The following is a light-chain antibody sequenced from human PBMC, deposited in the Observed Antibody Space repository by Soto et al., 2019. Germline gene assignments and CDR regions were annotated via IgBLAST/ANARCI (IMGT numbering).Light chain of an antibody. CDR1: SSDVGGYNY. Sequence: QSALTQPASVSGSPGQSITISCTGTSSDVGGYNYVSWYQQYPGKAPKVMIFDVSNRPSGVSDRFSGSKSGNTAFLTISGRQAEDEADYYCSSYTSSSARLFGGGTKVTVL. CDR3: SSYTSSSARL. J-gene: IGLJ3*02. CDR2: DVS. V-gene: IGLV2-14*01.